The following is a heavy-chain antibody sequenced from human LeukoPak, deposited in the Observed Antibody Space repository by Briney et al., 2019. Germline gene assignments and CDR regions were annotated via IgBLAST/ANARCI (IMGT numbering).Heavy chain of an antibody. J-gene: IGHJ1*01. CDR1: GYTFTGYY. CDR2: INPNSGGT. D-gene: IGHD3-10*01. V-gene: IGHV1-2*02. Sequence: GASVKVSCKASGYTFTGYYMHWVRQAPGQGLEWMGWINPNSGGTNYAQKFQGRVTMTRDTSISTACMELSRLRSDDTAVYYCARARINMVRGVITTGFQHWGQGTLVTVSS. CDR3: ARARINMVRGVITTGFQH.